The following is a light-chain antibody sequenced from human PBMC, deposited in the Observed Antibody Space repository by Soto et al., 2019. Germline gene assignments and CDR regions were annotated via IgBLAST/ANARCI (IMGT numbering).Light chain of an antibody. V-gene: IGLV2-14*01. CDR2: DVS. J-gene: IGLJ1*01. CDR1: SSDVGGNKY. CDR3: SAFTGTTYV. Sequence: QSVLTQPASVSGSPGQSITISCTGGSSDVGGNKYVSWYQQYPGKAPKLMICDVSNRPSGVSNRFSGSKSGNTASLTISGLQAEDEADYYCSAFTGTTYVFGTGTKVTVL.